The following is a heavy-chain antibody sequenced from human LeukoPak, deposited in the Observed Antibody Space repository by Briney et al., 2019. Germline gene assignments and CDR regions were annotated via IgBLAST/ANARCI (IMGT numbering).Heavy chain of an antibody. V-gene: IGHV3-23*01. CDR1: GFTFSSYA. Sequence: GGSLRLSCAASGFTFSSYAMSWVRQAPGKGLEWVSAISGSGGSTYYADSVKGRFTISGDNSKNTLYLQMNSLRAEDTAVYYCAKDSSGYYSFDYWGQGTLVTVSS. J-gene: IGHJ4*02. CDR2: ISGSGGST. CDR3: AKDSSGYYSFDY. D-gene: IGHD3-22*01.